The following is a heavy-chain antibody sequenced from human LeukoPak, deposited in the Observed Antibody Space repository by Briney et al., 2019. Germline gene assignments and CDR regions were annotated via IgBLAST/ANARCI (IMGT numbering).Heavy chain of an antibody. Sequence: GGSLRLSCAASGFTFSSYGMHWVRQAPGKGLEWVAFIRYDGSNKYYADSVKGRFTISRDNSKNTLYLQMNSLRAEDTAVYYCATQPTTIFGVVIIRSFDAFDIWGQGTMVTVSS. CDR1: GFTFSSYG. CDR2: IRYDGSNK. D-gene: IGHD3-3*01. CDR3: ATQPTTIFGVVIIRSFDAFDI. V-gene: IGHV3-30*02. J-gene: IGHJ3*02.